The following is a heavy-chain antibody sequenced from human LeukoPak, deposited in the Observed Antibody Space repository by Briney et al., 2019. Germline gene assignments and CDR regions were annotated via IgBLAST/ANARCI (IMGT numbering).Heavy chain of an antibody. CDR1: GFTFSSYA. CDR2: VSVYGGTT. Sequence: GGSLRLSCAASGFTFSSYAMSWVRQAPGKGLEWVSTVSVYGGTTYYADSVKGRFTISRDNSKTTLYLQMNSLRPEDAGVYFCAKELHGSGNYAFDYWGQGTLVTVSS. CDR3: AKELHGSGNYAFDY. D-gene: IGHD3-10*01. V-gene: IGHV3-23*01. J-gene: IGHJ4*02.